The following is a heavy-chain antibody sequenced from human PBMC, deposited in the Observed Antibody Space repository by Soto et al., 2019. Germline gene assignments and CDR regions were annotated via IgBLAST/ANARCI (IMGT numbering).Heavy chain of an antibody. CDR1: GFTFSSSG. D-gene: IGHD6-25*01. J-gene: IGHJ4*02. CDR2: ISYDGSNK. Sequence: QVQLVESGGGVVQPGRSLRLSCATSGFTFSSSGMHWVRQAPGKGLEWGAVISYDGSNKYYGDSVKGRFTISRDNSKNTLYLQMNSLRTEDSAVYYCAKGHSGGLWGQGTLVTVSS. V-gene: IGHV3-30*18. CDR3: AKGHSGGL.